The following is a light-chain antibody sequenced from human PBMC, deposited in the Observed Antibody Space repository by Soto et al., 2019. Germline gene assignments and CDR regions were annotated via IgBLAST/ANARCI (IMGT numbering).Light chain of an antibody. J-gene: IGLJ1*01. V-gene: IGLV2-14*01. CDR3: SSYTTSSSTYV. CDR1: STDVGGYKY. Sequence: QSVLAQPSSVSGSPGQSITISCTGTSTDVGGYKYVSWYQQHPGKAPKLMIYEVSNRPSGVSNRFSGSKFGNAASLTISGLQAEDEADYYCSSYTTSSSTYVFGTGTKVTVL. CDR2: EVS.